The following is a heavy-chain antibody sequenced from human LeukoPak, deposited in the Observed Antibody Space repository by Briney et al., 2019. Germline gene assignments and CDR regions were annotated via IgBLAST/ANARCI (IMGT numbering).Heavy chain of an antibody. CDR3: ARTQLGELPRPENWFDP. D-gene: IGHD3-10*01. J-gene: IGHJ5*02. CDR1: GFSFSSYS. Sequence: GGSLRFSCAAPGFSFSSYSMSWIRQAPGKGLEWVSYISSSSSYTNYADSVKGRFTISRDNAKNSLYLQMNSLRAEDTAVYYCARTQLGELPRPENWFDPWGQGTLVTVSS. CDR2: ISSSSSYT. V-gene: IGHV3-11*06.